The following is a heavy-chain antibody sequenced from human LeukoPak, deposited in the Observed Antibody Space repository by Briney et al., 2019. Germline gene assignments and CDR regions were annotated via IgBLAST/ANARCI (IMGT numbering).Heavy chain of an antibody. D-gene: IGHD3-10*01. J-gene: IGHJ2*01. CDR2: IYTSGST. CDR1: GGSISSYY. V-gene: IGHV4-4*07. Sequence: PSETLSLTCTVSGGSISSYYWSWIRQPAGKGLEWIGRIYTSGSTNYNPSLKSRVTMSVDTSKNQFSLKLSSVTAADTAVYYCARGAHYYGSGSPLEYFDLWGRGTLVTVSS. CDR3: ARGAHYYGSGSPLEYFDL.